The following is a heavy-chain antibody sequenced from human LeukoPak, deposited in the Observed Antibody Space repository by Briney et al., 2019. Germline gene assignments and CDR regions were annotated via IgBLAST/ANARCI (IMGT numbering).Heavy chain of an antibody. CDR3: ASSHCSSTSCYGRYFDY. CDR1: GGSISSSSYY. D-gene: IGHD2-2*01. V-gene: IGHV4-39*07. Sequence: SETLSLTCTVSGGSISSSSYYWGWIRQPPGKGLERIGSIYYSGSTYYNPSLKSRVTISVDTSKNQFSLKLSSVTAADTAVYYCASSHCSSTSCYGRYFDYWGQGTLVTVSS. J-gene: IGHJ4*02. CDR2: IYYSGST.